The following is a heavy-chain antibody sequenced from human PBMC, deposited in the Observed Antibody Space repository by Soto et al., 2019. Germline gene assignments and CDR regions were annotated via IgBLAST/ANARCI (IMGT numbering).Heavy chain of an antibody. CDR1: GYIFTNYY. CDR3: ARSDLEYDILTGYYKGPPFDY. D-gene: IGHD3-9*01. Sequence: ASVKVSCKASGYIFTNYYIHWVRQAPGQRLEWMGWINAGNGNTKYSQKFQGRVTITRDTSASTAYMELSSLRSEDTAVYYCARSDLEYDILTGYYKGPPFDYWGQGTLVTVSS. J-gene: IGHJ4*02. CDR2: INAGNGNT. V-gene: IGHV1-3*01.